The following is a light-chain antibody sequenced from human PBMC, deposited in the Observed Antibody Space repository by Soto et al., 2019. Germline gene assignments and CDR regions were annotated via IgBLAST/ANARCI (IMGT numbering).Light chain of an antibody. V-gene: IGKV1-39*01. CDR1: QTISPF. CDR2: ESS. J-gene: IGKJ5*01. CDR3: QHSSSDFTT. Sequence: DIELTQSPPSLSASVGDRVTITCRASQTISPFFNXXQCKPGKPPKLLIYESSNLRGGVSSMFRRGGSETDFTLSIDRLQSDDFATYYCQHSSSDFTTCGQGTRLEI.